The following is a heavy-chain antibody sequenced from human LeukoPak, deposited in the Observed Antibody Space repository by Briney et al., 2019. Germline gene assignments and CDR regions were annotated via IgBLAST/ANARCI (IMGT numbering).Heavy chain of an antibody. CDR3: ARAVFGERQMRFDY. D-gene: IGHD3-10*02. CDR2: IYYSGST. V-gene: IGHV4-59*01. Sequence: PSETLSLTCTVSGGSISSYYWSWIRQPPGKGLEWIRYIYYSGSTNYNPSLKSRVTISVDTSKNQFSLKLSSVTAADTAVYYCARAVFGERQMRFDYWGQGTLVTVSS. CDR1: GGSISSYY. J-gene: IGHJ4*02.